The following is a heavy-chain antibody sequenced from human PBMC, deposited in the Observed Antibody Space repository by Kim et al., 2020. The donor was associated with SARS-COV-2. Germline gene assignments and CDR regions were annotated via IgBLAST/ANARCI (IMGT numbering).Heavy chain of an antibody. D-gene: IGHD5-12*01. CDR3: AGLKPIILPRSGHRYAFDT. V-gene: IGHV4-59*08. Sequence: SETLSLTCTVSGGSISSYYWSWIRQPPGKGLEWIGYIYYSGSTNYNPSLKSRVTISVDTSKNQFSLKLSSVTAADTAVYYCAGLKPIILPRSGHRYAFDTWGQGTLVTVSS. CDR1: GGSISSYY. J-gene: IGHJ3*02. CDR2: IYYSGST.